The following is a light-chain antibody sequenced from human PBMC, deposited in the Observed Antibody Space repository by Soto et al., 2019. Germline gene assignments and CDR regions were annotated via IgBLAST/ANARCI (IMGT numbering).Light chain of an antibody. J-gene: IGLJ2*01. CDR3: CSYAGSYTFGL. Sequence: QSALTQPRSVSGSPGQSVTISCTGTXXXXGGYNYVSWYQQHPGKAPKVMIYNVNKRPSGVPDRFSGSKSGNTASLTISGLQAXDEADYYCCSYAGSYTFGLFGGGTKVTVL. CDR2: NVN. CDR1: XXXXGGYNY. V-gene: IGLV2-11*01.